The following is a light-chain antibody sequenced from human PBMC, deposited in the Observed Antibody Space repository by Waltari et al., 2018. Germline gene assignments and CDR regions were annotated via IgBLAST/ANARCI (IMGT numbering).Light chain of an antibody. CDR3: QQYYTTPYT. J-gene: IGKJ2*01. Sequence: DIVMTQSPDSLTVSLGERATINCKSRQSISYSSNNKNYLAWYQQMAGQPPKLLIYWASTRESGVPDRFSGSGSVTDFTLTISSLQAEDVAAYYCQQYYTTPYTFGQGTKLEI. CDR1: QSISYSSNNKNY. V-gene: IGKV4-1*01. CDR2: WAS.